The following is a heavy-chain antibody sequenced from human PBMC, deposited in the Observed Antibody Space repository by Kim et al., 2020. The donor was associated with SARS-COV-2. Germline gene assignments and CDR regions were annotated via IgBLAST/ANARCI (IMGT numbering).Heavy chain of an antibody. V-gene: IGHV4-39*01. D-gene: IGHD6-19*01. CDR1: GDSISSSSHH. Sequence: SETLSLTCTVSGDSISSSSHHWGWVRQPPGKGLAWIGSIHYSGSTYYNPSLKSRVTISVDTSKNQFSLKLTSVTAADTAVYYCARRPGRDSSGSFDPWG. CDR2: IHYSGST. J-gene: IGHJ5*02. CDR3: ARRPGRDSSGSFDP.